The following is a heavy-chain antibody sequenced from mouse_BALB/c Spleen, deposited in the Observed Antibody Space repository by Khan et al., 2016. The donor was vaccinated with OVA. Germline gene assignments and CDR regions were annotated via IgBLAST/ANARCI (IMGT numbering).Heavy chain of an antibody. CDR1: GFTFSTYG. V-gene: IGHV5-6*01. J-gene: IGHJ3*01. D-gene: IGHD1-1*01. Sequence: EVQLVESGGDLVKPGGSLKLSCAASGFTFSTYGMSWVRQTPDKRLEWVATVSTGGGYTYYPDSVKGRFTISRDNAKNTLYLQMSSLKSEDTAMFYCAGLAYYYGSGGFAYWGQGTLVTVSA. CDR3: AGLAYYYGSGGFAY. CDR2: VSTGGGYT.